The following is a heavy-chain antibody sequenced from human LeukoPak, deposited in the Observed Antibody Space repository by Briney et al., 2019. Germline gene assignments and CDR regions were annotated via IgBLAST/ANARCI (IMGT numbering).Heavy chain of an antibody. J-gene: IGHJ4*02. D-gene: IGHD6-19*01. V-gene: IGHV3-21*01. CDR1: GFTFSSYS. CDR2: ISSSSSYI. CDR3: ASRHSSGWYLDY. Sequence: GGSLRLSCAAPGFTFSSYSMNWVRQAPGKGLEWVSSISSSSSYIYFADSVKGRFTISRDNAKNSLYLQMNSLRAEDTAVYYCASRHSSGWYLDYWGQGTLVTVSS.